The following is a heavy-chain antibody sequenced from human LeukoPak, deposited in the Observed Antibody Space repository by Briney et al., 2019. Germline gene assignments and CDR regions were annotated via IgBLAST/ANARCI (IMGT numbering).Heavy chain of an antibody. CDR1: GFTVSSNY. CDR2: IYSGGST. J-gene: IGHJ4*02. Sequence: GGSLRLSCAASGFTVSSNYMSWVRQAPGKGLEWVSVIYSGGSTYYADSVKGRFTISRDNSKNTLYLQMNSLRAEDTVVYYCARADSSGYYGSYYFDYWGQGTLVTVSS. CDR3: ARADSSGYYGSYYFDY. V-gene: IGHV3-66*02. D-gene: IGHD3-22*01.